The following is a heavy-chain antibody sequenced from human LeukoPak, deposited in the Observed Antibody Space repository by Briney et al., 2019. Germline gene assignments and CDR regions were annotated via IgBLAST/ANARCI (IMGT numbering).Heavy chain of an antibody. V-gene: IGHV1-3*04. J-gene: IGHJ4*02. CDR2: INTANGNT. Sequence: ASVKVSCKASGYTFSNYAMHWVRQAPGQGLEWMGWINTANGNTKYSQKFQGRVAITRDTSASTAYMELSSLRSEDTAVYNCARSLCGSWYSFDYWGQGTLVTVSS. D-gene: IGHD6-13*01. CDR1: GYTFSNYA. CDR3: ARSLCGSWYSFDY.